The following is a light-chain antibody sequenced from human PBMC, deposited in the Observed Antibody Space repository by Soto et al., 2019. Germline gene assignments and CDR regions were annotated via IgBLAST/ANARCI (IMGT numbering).Light chain of an antibody. CDR3: QQVSTYPIT. CDR2: AAF. CDR1: QGISSY. Sequence: DIQLTQSPSFLSASIGDRVTITCRASQGISSYLAWYQQKPGKAPNLLIYAAFTLQSGVPSRFSGSGSGTEFTLTISRLQPEDFATYYCQQVSTYPITFGQGTRLEIK. J-gene: IGKJ5*01. V-gene: IGKV1-9*01.